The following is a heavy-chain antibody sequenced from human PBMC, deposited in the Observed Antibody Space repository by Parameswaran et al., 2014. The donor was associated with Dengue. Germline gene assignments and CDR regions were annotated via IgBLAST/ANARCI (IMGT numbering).Heavy chain of an antibody. V-gene: IGHV3-74*01. CDR3: ARFDPGDWFDP. J-gene: IGHJ5*02. CDR2: INSDGSST. Sequence: WIRQPPGKGLVWVSRINSDGSSTSYADSVKGRFTISRDNAKNTLYLQMNSLRAEDTAVYYCARFDPGDWFDPWGQGTLVTVSS. D-gene: IGHD3-10*01.